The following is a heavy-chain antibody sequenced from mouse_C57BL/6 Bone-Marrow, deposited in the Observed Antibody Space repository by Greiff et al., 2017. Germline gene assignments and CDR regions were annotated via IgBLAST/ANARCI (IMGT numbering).Heavy chain of an antibody. CDR1: GYTFTSYW. Sequence: QVQLQQPGAELVKPGASVKMSCKASGYTFTSYWITWVKQRPGQGLEWIGDIYPGSGSTNYNEKFKSKATLTGDTSSSTAYMQLSSLTSVDSAVYYCARPYYSNYWYFDVWGTGTTLTVSS. CDR2: IYPGSGST. J-gene: IGHJ1*03. V-gene: IGHV1-55*01. D-gene: IGHD2-5*01. CDR3: ARPYYSNYWYFDV.